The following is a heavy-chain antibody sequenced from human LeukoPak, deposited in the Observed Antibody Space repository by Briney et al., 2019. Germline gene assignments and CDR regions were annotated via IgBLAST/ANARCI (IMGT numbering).Heavy chain of an antibody. CDR2: IYYSGRA. Sequence: SETLSLTCTVSGGSISSGDYYCSWIRPPPGKGLEWIGYIYYSGRAYYNPSRKSRVTISVDKSKNQFSLKLSSVTAADTAVYYCARGSREWELLFAFDIWGQGTMVTVSS. V-gene: IGHV4-30-4*08. D-gene: IGHD1-26*01. CDR1: GGSISSGDYY. J-gene: IGHJ3*02. CDR3: ARGSREWELLFAFDI.